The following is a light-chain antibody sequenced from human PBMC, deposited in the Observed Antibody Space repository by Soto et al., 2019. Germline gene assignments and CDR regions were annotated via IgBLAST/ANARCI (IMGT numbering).Light chain of an antibody. Sequence: DIQMTQSPSTLSASVGDRVTITCRASQTFSSWLAWYQQKPGKAPKLLIYKASNLEGGVPSRFSGSGSGTEFNITISSLQPDDFATYYCQQYNTYPLTFGGGTTVEIK. CDR1: QTFSSW. V-gene: IGKV1-5*03. J-gene: IGKJ4*01. CDR2: KAS. CDR3: QQYNTYPLT.